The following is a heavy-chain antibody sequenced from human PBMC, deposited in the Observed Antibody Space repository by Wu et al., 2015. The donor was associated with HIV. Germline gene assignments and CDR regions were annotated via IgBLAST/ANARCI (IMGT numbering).Heavy chain of an antibody. D-gene: IGHD3-10*01. J-gene: IGHJ4*02. CDR1: GYTFTSYY. CDR3: ARERTAEDFYGFGELFSFFDY. CDR2: INPSGGST. Sequence: QVQLVQSGAEVKKPGASVKVSCKASGYTFTSYYMHWVRQAPGQGLEWMGIINPSGGSTSYAQKFQGRVTMTRDTSTSTVYMELSSLRSEDTAVYYCARERTAEDFYGFGELFSFFDYWGQGTLVTVSS. V-gene: IGHV1-46*01.